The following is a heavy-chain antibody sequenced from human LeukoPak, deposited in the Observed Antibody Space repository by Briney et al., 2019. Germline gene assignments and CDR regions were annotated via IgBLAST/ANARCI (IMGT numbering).Heavy chain of an antibody. CDR1: GFTFDVYG. V-gene: IGHV3-20*04. J-gene: IGHJ4*02. D-gene: IGHD5-12*01. CDR3: ARNYGGYDGTDY. CDR2: INWKGSTT. Sequence: GGSLRLSCAASGFTFDVYGMSWVRQAPGKRLEWVSGINWKGSTTAYADSVKGRFTISRDNAKNSLYLQMNSLRAEDTASYYCARNYGGYDGTDYWGQGTLVTVSS.